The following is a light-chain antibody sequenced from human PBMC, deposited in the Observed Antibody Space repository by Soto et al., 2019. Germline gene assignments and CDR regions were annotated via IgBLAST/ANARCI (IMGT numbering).Light chain of an antibody. CDR2: LNSDGRQ. CDR1: SGHISYA. CDR3: QTWGNGIRV. J-gene: IGLJ3*02. Sequence: QSVLTQSPSASASLGASVKLTCTLSSGHISYAIAWHQQQPEKGPRYLMKLNSDGRQNKGDGIPDRFSGSSSGAERYLTISSLQSEDEADYYCQTWGNGIRVFGGGTKLPVL. V-gene: IGLV4-69*01.